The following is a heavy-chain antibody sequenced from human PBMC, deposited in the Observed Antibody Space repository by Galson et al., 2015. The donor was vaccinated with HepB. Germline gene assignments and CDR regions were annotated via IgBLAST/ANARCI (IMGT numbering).Heavy chain of an antibody. J-gene: IGHJ5*02. V-gene: IGHV1-46*01. CDR2: INPSGGST. D-gene: IGHD3-22*01. CDR1: GYTFTSYY. Sequence: VKVSCKASGYTFTSYYMHWVRQAPGQGLEWMGIINPSGGSTSYAQKFQGRVTMTRDTSTSTVYMELSSLRSEDTAVYYCARGASALRITMIVMTGWFDPWGQGTLVTVSS. CDR3: ARGASALRITMIVMTGWFDP.